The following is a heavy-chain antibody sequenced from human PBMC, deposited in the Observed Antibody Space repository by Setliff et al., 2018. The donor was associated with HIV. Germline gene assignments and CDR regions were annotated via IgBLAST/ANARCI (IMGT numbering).Heavy chain of an antibody. V-gene: IGHV1-69*05. Sequence: VASVKVSCKASGDTLSIHPSSWVRQAPGRGLDWMGGIIPAFGTANYAQKFQGRVTITRDTSASTAYMELSSLTSEDTAVYFCAKQNKQVPGDWGQGTLVTVSS. J-gene: IGHJ4*02. CDR1: GDTLSIHP. CDR3: AKQNKQVPGD. CDR2: IIPAFGTA. D-gene: IGHD3-10*01.